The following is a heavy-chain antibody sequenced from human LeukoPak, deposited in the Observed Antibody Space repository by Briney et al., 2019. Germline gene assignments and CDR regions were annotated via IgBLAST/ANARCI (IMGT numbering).Heavy chain of an antibody. D-gene: IGHD6-13*01. V-gene: IGHV3-7*01. CDR1: GFTFSSYW. Sequence: GGSLRLSCAASGFTFSSYWMSWVRQAPGKGLEWVANIKQDGSEKYYVDSVKGRFTISRDNAKNSLYLQMNSLRAEDTAVYYCASDTIAAAGTGAFDYWGQGTLVTVSS. CDR2: IKQDGSEK. CDR3: ASDTIAAAGTGAFDY. J-gene: IGHJ4*02.